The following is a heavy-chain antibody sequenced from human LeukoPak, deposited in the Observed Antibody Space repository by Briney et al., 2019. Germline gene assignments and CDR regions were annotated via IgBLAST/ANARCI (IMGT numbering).Heavy chain of an antibody. CDR2: ISWCSCRI. V-gene: IGHV3-9*03. J-gene: IGHJ4*02. Sequence: GGSLSLACAASGFTFEDYALRWVRQAPGRALECVSGISWCSCRIGYADSVKGRYTIARDNAKNSLYLQVHSLRAEDMALYYCAKDIGGSSWFLGFDYGRQGPVVTVS. CDR3: AKDIGGSSWFLGFDY. CDR1: GFTFEDYA. D-gene: IGHD6-13*01.